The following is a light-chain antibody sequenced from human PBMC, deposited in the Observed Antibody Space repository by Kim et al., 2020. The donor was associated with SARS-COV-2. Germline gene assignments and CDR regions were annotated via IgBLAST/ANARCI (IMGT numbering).Light chain of an antibody. V-gene: IGLV2-14*03. Sequence: QSITISVTGSSSDVGTYNYVSWYQQHPGKAPKLIIFYVSDRPSGVSNRFSGSKSANTASLTISGLQPEDEADYYCNSYTTSSTWIFGGGTKVTVL. CDR2: YVS. J-gene: IGLJ2*01. CDR3: NSYTTSSTWI. CDR1: SSDVGTYNY.